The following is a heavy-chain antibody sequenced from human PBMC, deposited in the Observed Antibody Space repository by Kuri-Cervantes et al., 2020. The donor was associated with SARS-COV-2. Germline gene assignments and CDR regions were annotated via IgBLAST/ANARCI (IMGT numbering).Heavy chain of an antibody. CDR1: GFTFGSYG. V-gene: IGHV3-30*02. CDR2: IRYDGSNK. CDR3: AIGRYYDFWSGYYTDAFDI. Sequence: GESLKISCAASGFTFGSYGMHWVRQAPGKGLEWVAFIRYDGSNKYYADSVKGRFTISRDNSKNTLYLQMNSLRAEDTAVYYCAIGRYYDFWSGYYTDAFDIWGQGTMVTVSS. D-gene: IGHD3-3*01. J-gene: IGHJ3*02.